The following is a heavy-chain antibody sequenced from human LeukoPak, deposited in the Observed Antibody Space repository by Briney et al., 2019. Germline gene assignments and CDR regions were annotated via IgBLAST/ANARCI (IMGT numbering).Heavy chain of an antibody. CDR2: IKQDGSEK. CDR3: VNINYGGNPGGY. V-gene: IGHV3-7*03. CDR1: GFTFSSYW. Sequence: PGGSLRLSCAASGFTFSSYWMSWVRQAPGKGLEWVANIKQDGSEKYYADSVKGRFTISRDNNKNSLYLQMNSLTTEDTALYYCVNINYGGNPGGYWGQGTLVTVSS. D-gene: IGHD4-23*01. J-gene: IGHJ4*02.